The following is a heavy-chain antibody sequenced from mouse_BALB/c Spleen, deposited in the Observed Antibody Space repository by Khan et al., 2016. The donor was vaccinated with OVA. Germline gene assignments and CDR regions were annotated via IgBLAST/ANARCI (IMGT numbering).Heavy chain of an antibody. V-gene: IGHV3-2*02. J-gene: IGHJ2*01. CDR1: GYSITSGYG. CDR2: ISYSGST. Sequence: EVQLLETGPGLVKPSQSLSLTCTITGYSITSGYGWNWIRQFPGNKLERMGYISYSGSTNYNPTLKSLITITRDTSKNQFFLQLNSVTTEDTATYYCARTARIKYWGQGTTLTVSS. CDR3: ARTARIKY. D-gene: IGHD1-2*01.